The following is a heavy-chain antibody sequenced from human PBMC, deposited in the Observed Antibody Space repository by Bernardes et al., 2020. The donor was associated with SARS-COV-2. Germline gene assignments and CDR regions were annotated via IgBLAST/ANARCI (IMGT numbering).Heavy chain of an antibody. CDR1: GDSISSGGHY. CDR2: IYYNGRT. Sequence: SETLSLTRTVSGDSISSGGHYWSWIRQHPGKGLEWIGYIYYNGRTHYNPSLTSRVTTSADTPKNQFSLKLSSVTAADTAVYYCARQRGSGTYSFDYWGRGTLVTVSS. CDR3: ARQRGSGTYSFDY. V-gene: IGHV4-31*03. D-gene: IGHD3-16*01. J-gene: IGHJ4*02.